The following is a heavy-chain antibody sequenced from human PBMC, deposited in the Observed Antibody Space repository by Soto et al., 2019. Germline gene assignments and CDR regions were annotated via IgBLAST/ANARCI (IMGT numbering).Heavy chain of an antibody. J-gene: IGHJ6*02. V-gene: IGHV3-11*01. D-gene: IGHD6-19*01. CDR2: ISSSGSTI. CDR3: AREPFTPRSSGWYHSPAWEHYYYYGMDV. CDR1: GFTFSDYY. Sequence: VQLVESGGGLVKPGGSLRLSCAASGFTFSDYYMSWIRQAPGKGLEWVSYISSSGSTIYYADSVKGRFTISRDNAKNSLYLQMNSLRAEDTAVYYCAREPFTPRSSGWYHSPAWEHYYYYGMDVWGQGTTVTVSS.